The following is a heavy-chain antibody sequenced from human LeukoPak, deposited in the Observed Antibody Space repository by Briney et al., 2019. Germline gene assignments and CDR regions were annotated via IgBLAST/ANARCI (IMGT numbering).Heavy chain of an antibody. Sequence: PGGSLRLSCAASGFTFSSYGMHWVRQAPGKGLEWVAFIRNDGSNKYYADSVKGRFTISRDNSKNTLYLQMNSLRAEDTAVYYWADYGGKSDYWGQGTLVTVSS. J-gene: IGHJ4*02. V-gene: IGHV3-30*02. D-gene: IGHD4-23*01. CDR3: ADYGGKSDY. CDR2: IRNDGSNK. CDR1: GFTFSSYG.